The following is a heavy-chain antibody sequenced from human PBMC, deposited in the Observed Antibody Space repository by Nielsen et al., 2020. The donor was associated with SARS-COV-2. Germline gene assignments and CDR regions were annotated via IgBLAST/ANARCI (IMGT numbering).Heavy chain of an antibody. D-gene: IGHD6-13*01. V-gene: IGHV3-30*03. CDR1: GFTFSSYG. CDR3: ASSSSWYDNAFDY. J-gene: IGHJ4*02. Sequence: GESLKISCAASGFTFSSYGMHWVRQAPGKGLEWVAVISYDGSNKYYADSVKGRFTISRDNSKNTLYLQMNSLRAEDTAVYYCASSSSWYDNAFDYWGQGTLVTVSS. CDR2: ISYDGSNK.